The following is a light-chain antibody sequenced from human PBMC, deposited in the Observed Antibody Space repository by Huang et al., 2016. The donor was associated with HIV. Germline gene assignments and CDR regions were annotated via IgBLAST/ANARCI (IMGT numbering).Light chain of an antibody. Sequence: DIQMTQSPSSLSASVGDRVTITCRASQTISTFLNWYQQKPGRAPQLLIYAASSLQSGVPSRFGGSGSGTDFTLTIRNLQPEDFATYYCQQTNSNPPTFGQGTKLEIK. CDR1: QTISTF. V-gene: IGKV1-39*01. CDR3: QQTNSNPPT. CDR2: AAS. J-gene: IGKJ2*01.